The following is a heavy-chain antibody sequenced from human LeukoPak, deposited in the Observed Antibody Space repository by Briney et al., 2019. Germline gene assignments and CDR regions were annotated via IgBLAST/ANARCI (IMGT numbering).Heavy chain of an antibody. D-gene: IGHD3-3*01. CDR2: ISHDGSSE. J-gene: IGHJ4*02. V-gene: IGHV3-30*03. CDR3: ASRFEWLSSFDY. Sequence: GGSLRLSCAASGFTFSNYAVHWVRQAPGKGLEWVALISHDGSSEYYGDSMKGRFTISRDNSRNTFYLQMNSLRAEDTAVYYCASRFEWLSSFDYWGQGTLVTVSS. CDR1: GFTFSNYA.